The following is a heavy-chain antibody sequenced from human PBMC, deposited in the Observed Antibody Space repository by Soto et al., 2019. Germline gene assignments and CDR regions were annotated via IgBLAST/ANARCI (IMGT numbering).Heavy chain of an antibody. D-gene: IGHD3-3*01. J-gene: IGHJ4*02. Sequence: PSETLSLTCSVSGGSIDNYYWSWIRQAPGKGLEWIGYVYHNGRTSYNPSLKSRVSISVDRSKNQFSLNLSSVTAADTAVYYCARLPAVLRFLEWLPLTSYYFDYWGQGTLVTVSS. CDR3: ARLPAVLRFLEWLPLTSYYFDY. CDR2: VYHNGRT. V-gene: IGHV4-59*08. CDR1: GGSIDNYY.